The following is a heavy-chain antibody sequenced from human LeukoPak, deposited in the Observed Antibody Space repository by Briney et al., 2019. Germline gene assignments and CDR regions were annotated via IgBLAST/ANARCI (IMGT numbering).Heavy chain of an antibody. V-gene: IGHV4-59*08. D-gene: IGHD2-2*02. CDR3: TRSRERYCTSGSCYIALQAR. J-gene: IGHJ4*02. CDR2: IYYSGST. CDR1: VGSTTRYY. Sequence: SETLSLTCTLSVGSTTRYYWSCIRQPPGTGLEWMGYIYYSGSTNYNPSLKSRVTISVDTSKNQFSLKLSSVTAADTAVYYCTRSRERYCTSGSCYIALQARWGQGTLVTVSS.